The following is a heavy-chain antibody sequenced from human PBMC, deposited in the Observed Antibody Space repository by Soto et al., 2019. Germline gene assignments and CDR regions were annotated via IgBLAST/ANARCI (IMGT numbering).Heavy chain of an antibody. J-gene: IGHJ4*02. CDR3: AGIPLSQVRSSYFDY. Sequence: QLPLQESGPGLVKPSETLSLTCTVSGGSVSSHISYWGLVRQSQGKGLEWIANISYSGSSSYKPSLDSRVTVTVETSQDEFSLTLRSLSAADTAVYYCAGIPLSQVRSSYFDYWGQGAQVTVSS. CDR2: ISYSGSS. CDR1: GGSVSSHISY. D-gene: IGHD3-10*01. V-gene: IGHV4-39*01.